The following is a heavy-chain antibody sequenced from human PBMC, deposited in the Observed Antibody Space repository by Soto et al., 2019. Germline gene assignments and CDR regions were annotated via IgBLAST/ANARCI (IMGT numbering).Heavy chain of an antibody. D-gene: IGHD3-22*01. J-gene: IGHJ3*02. Sequence: GGSLRLSCSASGFTFSSYAMHWVRQAPGKGLEYVSAISSNGGSTYYADSVKGRFTISRDNSKNTLYLQMSSLRAEDTAVYYCVKGYYYDSSGYYFSAFDIWRQATMVTVSS. CDR3: VKGYYYDSSGYYFSAFDI. V-gene: IGHV3-64D*06. CDR1: GFTFSSYA. CDR2: ISSNGGST.